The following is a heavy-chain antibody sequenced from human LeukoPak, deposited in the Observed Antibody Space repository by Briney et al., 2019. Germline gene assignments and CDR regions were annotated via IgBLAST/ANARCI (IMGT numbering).Heavy chain of an antibody. J-gene: IGHJ4*02. V-gene: IGHV4-39*07. Sequence: SENLSLTCTVSGGSISSSSYYWGWIRQPPGKGLEWIGSIYYSGSTYYNPSLKSRVTISVDTSKNQFSLKLSSVTAADTAVYYCGSGSYLMDYWGQGTLVTVSS. CDR3: GSGSYLMDY. CDR2: IYYSGST. D-gene: IGHD1-26*01. CDR1: GGSISSSSYY.